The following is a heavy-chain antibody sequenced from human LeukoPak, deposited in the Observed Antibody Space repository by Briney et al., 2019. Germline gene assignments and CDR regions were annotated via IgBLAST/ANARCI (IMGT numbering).Heavy chain of an antibody. V-gene: IGHV4-4*07. CDR2: IYTSGST. Sequence: SETLSLTCAVSGYSISSGYYWSWIRQPAGKGLEWIGRIYTSGSTNYNPSLKSRVTMSVDTSKNQFSLKLSSVTAADTAVYYCARVVRDGYNYYFDYWGQGTLVTVSS. CDR3: ARVVRDGYNYYFDY. CDR1: GYSISSGYY. D-gene: IGHD5-24*01. J-gene: IGHJ4*02.